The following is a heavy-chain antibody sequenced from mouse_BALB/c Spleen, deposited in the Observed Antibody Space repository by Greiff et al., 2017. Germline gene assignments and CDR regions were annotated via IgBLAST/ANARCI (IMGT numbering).Heavy chain of an antibody. D-gene: IGHD1-1*01. Sequence: EVQLVESGGDLVKPGGSLKLSCAASGFTFSSYGMSWVRQTPDKRLEWVATISSGGSYTYYPDSVKGRFTISRDNAKNTLYLQMSSLKSEDTAMYYCARQGGSLDYWGQGTTLTVSS. V-gene: IGHV5-6*01. CDR1: GFTFSSYG. J-gene: IGHJ2*01. CDR2: ISSGGSYT. CDR3: ARQGGSLDY.